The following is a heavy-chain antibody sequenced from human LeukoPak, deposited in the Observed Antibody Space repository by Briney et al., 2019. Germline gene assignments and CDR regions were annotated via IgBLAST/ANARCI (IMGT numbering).Heavy chain of an antibody. CDR2: ISYDGSNK. J-gene: IGHJ6*02. CDR1: GFTFSSYA. Sequence: PGGSLRLSCAASGFTFSSYAMHWVRQAPGKGLEWVAVISYDGSNKYYADSVKGRFIISRDNSKNTLYPQMNSLRAEDTAVYYCAKGGIIYRMDVWGQGTTVTVSS. CDR3: AKGGIIYRMDV. V-gene: IGHV3-30-3*01. D-gene: IGHD3-16*01.